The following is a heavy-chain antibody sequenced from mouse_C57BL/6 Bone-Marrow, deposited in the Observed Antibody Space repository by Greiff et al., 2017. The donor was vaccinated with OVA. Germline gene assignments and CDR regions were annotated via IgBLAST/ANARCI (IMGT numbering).Heavy chain of an antibody. CDR3: ARHPFYYDYDVGYFDV. D-gene: IGHD2-4*01. CDR1: GYTFTSYT. CDR2: INPSSGYT. V-gene: IGHV1-4*01. Sequence: LQESGAELARPGASVKMSCKASGYTFTSYTMHWVKQRPGQGLEWIGYINPSSGYTKYNQKFKDKATLTADKSSSTAYMQLSSLTSEDSAVYYCARHPFYYDYDVGYFDVWGTGTTVTVSS. J-gene: IGHJ1*03.